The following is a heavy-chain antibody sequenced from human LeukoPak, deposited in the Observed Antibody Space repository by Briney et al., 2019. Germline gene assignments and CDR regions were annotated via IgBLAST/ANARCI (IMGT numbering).Heavy chain of an antibody. CDR3: ARDSAYGDYSY. V-gene: IGHV3-48*04. Sequence: PGGSLRLSCAASGFTFSSYSMNWVRQAPGKGLEWVSYISSSSSTIYYADSVKGRFTISRDNAKNSLYLQMNSLRAEDTAVYYCARDSAYGDYSYWGQGTLVTVSS. D-gene: IGHD4-17*01. CDR2: ISSSSSTI. CDR1: GFTFSSYS. J-gene: IGHJ4*02.